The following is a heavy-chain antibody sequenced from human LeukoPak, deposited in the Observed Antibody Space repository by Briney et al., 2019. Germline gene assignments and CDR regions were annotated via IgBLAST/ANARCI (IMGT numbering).Heavy chain of an antibody. CDR1: GFTFSHYG. CDR3: ARAYGSGSYYLYYYFDY. D-gene: IGHD3-10*01. J-gene: IGHJ4*02. V-gene: IGHV3-30*02. Sequence: GGSLRLSCATSGFTFSHYGMHWVRQPPGRGLDWVAHIRYDESDKYYADSVKGRFTISRDISKNTVYLQMNSLRAEDTAVYYCARAYGSGSYYLYYYFDYWGQGTLATVSS. CDR2: IRYDESDK.